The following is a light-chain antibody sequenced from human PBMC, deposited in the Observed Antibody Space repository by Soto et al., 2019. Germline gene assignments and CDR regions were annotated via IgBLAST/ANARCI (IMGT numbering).Light chain of an antibody. V-gene: IGKV3D-15*01. CDR3: QQYHDWVT. J-gene: IGKJ4*01. CDR1: QSVSSN. CDR2: GAS. Sequence: ETVMTQSPGTLSVSPGESATLPCGTSQSVSSNLAWYQQKPGQAPRLLIYGASTRATGIPARFSGSGSGTEFTLTISYLRPEDSAVYFCQQYHDWVTFGGGTTGDIK.